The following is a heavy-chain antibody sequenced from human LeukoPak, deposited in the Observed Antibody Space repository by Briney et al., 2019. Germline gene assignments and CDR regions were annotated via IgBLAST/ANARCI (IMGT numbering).Heavy chain of an antibody. Sequence: GGSLRLSCAASGFTFSSYSMNWVRQAPGKGLEWVSSISSSSSYIYYADSVKGRFTISRDNAKNSLFLQMDSLRDEDTAVYYCASSTVTTGSEYFQHWGQGTLVTVSS. J-gene: IGHJ1*01. D-gene: IGHD4-17*01. CDR1: GFTFSSYS. V-gene: IGHV3-21*01. CDR2: ISSSSSYI. CDR3: ASSTVTTGSEYFQH.